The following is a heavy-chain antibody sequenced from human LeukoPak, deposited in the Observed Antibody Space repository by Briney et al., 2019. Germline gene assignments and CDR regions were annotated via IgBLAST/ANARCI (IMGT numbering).Heavy chain of an antibody. CDR1: GFTFSSYA. CDR3: AKGEMAAGRYYFDY. Sequence: GGSLRLSCAASGFTFSSYAMSWARQAPGKGLEWVSAISGSGGSTYYADSVKGRLTISRDNSKNTLYLQMDSLRAEDTAIYYCAKGEMAAGRYYFDYWGQGTLVTVSS. J-gene: IGHJ4*02. D-gene: IGHD5-24*01. V-gene: IGHV3-23*01. CDR2: ISGSGGST.